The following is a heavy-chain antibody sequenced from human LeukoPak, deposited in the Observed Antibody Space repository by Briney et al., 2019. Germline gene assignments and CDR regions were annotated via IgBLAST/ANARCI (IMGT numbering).Heavy chain of an antibody. CDR2: ISGSGGHT. J-gene: IGHJ4*02. CDR1: GFTFSHYA. V-gene: IGHV3-23*01. CDR3: ARTVDTAKARRIDY. Sequence: PGGSLRLSCLASGFTFSHYAMHWVRQAPGKGLEWVATISGSGGHTFYGDSIKGRFTIPRDNAESTLFLQLTTVRADDTAVYYCARTVDTAKARRIDYWGQGTLVTVSS. D-gene: IGHD5-18*01.